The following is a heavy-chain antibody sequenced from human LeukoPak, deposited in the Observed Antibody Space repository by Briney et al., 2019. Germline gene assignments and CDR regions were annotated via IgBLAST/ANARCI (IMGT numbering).Heavy chain of an antibody. CDR1: GYTFTGYY. V-gene: IGHV1-2*02. D-gene: IGHD2-2*01. Sequence: ASVKVSCKASGYTFTGYYMHWVRQAPGQGLEWMGWINPNSGGTNHAQKFQGRVTMTRDTSISTAYMELSRLRSDDTAVYYCARDQDIVVVPAALGYWGQGTLVTVSS. CDR3: ARDQDIVVVPAALGY. J-gene: IGHJ4*02. CDR2: INPNSGGT.